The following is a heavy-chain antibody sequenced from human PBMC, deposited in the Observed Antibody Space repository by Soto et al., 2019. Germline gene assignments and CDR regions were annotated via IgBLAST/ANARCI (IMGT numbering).Heavy chain of an antibody. D-gene: IGHD4-17*01. J-gene: IGHJ3*02. V-gene: IGHV3-23*01. Sequence: GGSLRLSCAASGFTFSSYAMSWVRQAPGKGLEWVSAISGSGGSTYYTDSVKGRFTISRDNSKNTLYLQMNSLRAEDTAVYYCAKGGGSLFYGGTSAFDIWGQGTMVTVSS. CDR3: AKGGGSLFYGGTSAFDI. CDR1: GFTFSSYA. CDR2: ISGSGGST.